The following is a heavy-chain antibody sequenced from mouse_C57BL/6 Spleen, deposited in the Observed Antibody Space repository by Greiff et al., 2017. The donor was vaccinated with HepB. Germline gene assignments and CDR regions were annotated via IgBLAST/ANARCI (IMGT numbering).Heavy chain of an antibody. CDR2: ISDGGSYT. V-gene: IGHV5-4*01. Sequence: EVQLVESGGSLVKPGGSLKLSCAASGFTFSSYAMSWVRQTPEKRLEWVATISDGGSYTYYPDNVKGRFTISRDNAKNNLYLQMSHLKSEDTAMYYCARDITTVVAYYFDYWGQGTTLTVSS. D-gene: IGHD1-1*01. CDR1: GFTFSSYA. CDR3: ARDITTVVAYYFDY. J-gene: IGHJ2*01.